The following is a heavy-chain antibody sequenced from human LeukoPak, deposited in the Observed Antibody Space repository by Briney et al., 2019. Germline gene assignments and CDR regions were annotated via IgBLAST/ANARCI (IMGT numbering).Heavy chain of an antibody. CDR2: IYYSGIT. D-gene: IGHD4-23*01. V-gene: IGHV4-31*03. J-gene: IGHJ4*02. CDR3: ATLTTVLTPSYFDY. Sequence: SETLSLTCTVSGGSISSGGYYWSWIRQHPGKGLEWIGYIYYSGITYYNPSLKSRVTISVDTSKNQFSLKLSSVTAADTAVYYCATLTTVLTPSYFDYWGQGTLVTVSS. CDR1: GGSISSGGYY.